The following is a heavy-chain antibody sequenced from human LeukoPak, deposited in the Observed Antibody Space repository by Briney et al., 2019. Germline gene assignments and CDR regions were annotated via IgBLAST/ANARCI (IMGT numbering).Heavy chain of an antibody. D-gene: IGHD3-10*01. Sequence: SETLSLTCAVYGGSFSGYYWSWIRQPPGKGLEWIGEINHSGSTNYNPSLKSRVTISVDTSKNQFSLKLRSVTAADMAVYYWARFGARGASGNYWGQGTLVTVSS. J-gene: IGHJ4*02. CDR3: ARFGARGASGNY. CDR2: INHSGST. CDR1: GGSFSGYY. V-gene: IGHV4-34*01.